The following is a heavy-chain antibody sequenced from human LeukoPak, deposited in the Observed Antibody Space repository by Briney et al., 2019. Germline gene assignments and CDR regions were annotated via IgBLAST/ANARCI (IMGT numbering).Heavy chain of an antibody. J-gene: IGHJ4*02. CDR1: GGSFSGYY. Sequence: SETLSLTCTVYGGSFSGYYWSWIRQPPGKGLEWIGEINHSGSTNYNPSLKSRVTISVDTSKNQFSLKLSSVTAADTAVYYCARGVVPAARGLDYWGQGTLVTVSS. D-gene: IGHD2-2*01. CDR2: INHSGST. V-gene: IGHV4-34*01. CDR3: ARGVVPAARGLDY.